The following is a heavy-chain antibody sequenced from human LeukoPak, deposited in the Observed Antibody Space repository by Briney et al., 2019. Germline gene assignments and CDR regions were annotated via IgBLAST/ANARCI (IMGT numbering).Heavy chain of an antibody. Sequence: SETLSLTCTVSGGSISSSSYYWGWIRQPPGKGLEWIGYIYYSGSTNYNPSLKSRVTISVDTSKKQVSLNLSSVTAADTAVYYCARVAARYVGMDVWGQGTTVTVSS. CDR1: GGSISSSSYY. CDR2: IYYSGST. CDR3: ARVAARYVGMDV. D-gene: IGHD6-6*01. V-gene: IGHV4-61*05. J-gene: IGHJ6*02.